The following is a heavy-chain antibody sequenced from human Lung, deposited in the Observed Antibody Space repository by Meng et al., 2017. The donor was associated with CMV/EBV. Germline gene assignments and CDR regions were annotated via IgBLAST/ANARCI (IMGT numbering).Heavy chain of an antibody. CDR3: ATDSVIAPRAFHI. CDR1: GGSSNSGSYY. D-gene: IGHD6-13*01. CDR2: IHHTGNT. V-gene: IGHV4-61*01. J-gene: IGHJ3*02. Sequence: SETLSLXXIVPGGSSNSGSYYWTWIRQPPGKGLEWIGNIHHTGNTNYNPSLKCRVTISLDTSKNQPSLKMNSATPIDTAVYYCATDSVIAPRAFHIWGQGTXVTVSS.